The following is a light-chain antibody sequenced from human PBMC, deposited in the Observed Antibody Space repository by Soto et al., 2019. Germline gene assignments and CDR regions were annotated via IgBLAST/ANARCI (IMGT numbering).Light chain of an antibody. CDR3: SSYTSSSTLVV. CDR1: SSDDGGYNY. CDR2: EVS. V-gene: IGLV2-14*01. Sequence: QSALTQPASVSGSPGQSITISCTGTSSDDGGYNYVSWYQQHPGKAPKLMIYEVSNRPSGVSNRVSGSKSGNTASLTISGLQAEDEADYYCSSYTSSSTLVVFGGGTQLTVL. J-gene: IGLJ2*01.